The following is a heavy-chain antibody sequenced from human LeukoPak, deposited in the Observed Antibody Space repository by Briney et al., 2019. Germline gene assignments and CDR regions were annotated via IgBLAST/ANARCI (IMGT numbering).Heavy chain of an antibody. Sequence: PGGSLRLSCEASGFTFSSYSMNWVRQAPGKGLEWVLFIRYDGSNKYYADSVKGRFTISRDNSKNTLYLQMNSLKTEDTAVYYCTRLGDGYKPYFDYWGQGTLVTVSS. V-gene: IGHV3-33*08. CDR3: TRLGDGYKPYFDY. CDR2: IRYDGSNK. J-gene: IGHJ4*02. D-gene: IGHD5-24*01. CDR1: GFTFSSYS.